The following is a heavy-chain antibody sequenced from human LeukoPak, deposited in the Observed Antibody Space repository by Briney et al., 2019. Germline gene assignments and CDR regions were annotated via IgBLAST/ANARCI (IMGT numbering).Heavy chain of an antibody. CDR2: INTNTGNP. CDR3: ARDHYYGSGSYWVY. J-gene: IGHJ4*02. Sequence: ASVKVSCKASGYTFSGYYMHWVRQAPGQGLEWMGWINTNTGNPTYAQGSTGRFVFSLDTSVSTAYLQISSLKAEDTAVYYCARDHYYGSGSYWVYWGQGTLVTVSS. V-gene: IGHV7-4-1*02. D-gene: IGHD3-10*01. CDR1: GYTFSGYY.